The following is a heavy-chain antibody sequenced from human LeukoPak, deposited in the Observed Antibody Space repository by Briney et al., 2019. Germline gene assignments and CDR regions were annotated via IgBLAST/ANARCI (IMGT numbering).Heavy chain of an antibody. Sequence: PGGSLRLSCAVSGFTFSGYSMNWVRQAPGKGLEFVSFISGSSDTIYYADSVKGRFTISRDNSKNTLYLQMNSLRAEDTAVYYCAREVLDTAMALGYWGQGTLVTVSS. D-gene: IGHD5-18*01. CDR2: ISGSSDTI. CDR3: AREVLDTAMALGY. J-gene: IGHJ4*02. CDR1: GFTFSGYS. V-gene: IGHV3-48*01.